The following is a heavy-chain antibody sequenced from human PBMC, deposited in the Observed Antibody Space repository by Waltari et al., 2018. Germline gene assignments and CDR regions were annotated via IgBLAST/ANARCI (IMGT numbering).Heavy chain of an antibody. Sequence: EGQLVESGGGLVQPGGSLRHSCLSSAFTVRDHWMACVRQVTGKELEWVAKIKKDGTEEMYVDSVKGRFTISKDNAKNLVFLQMNSLRAEDTAVYYCARDHWYSLDLWGQGTQVTVSS. V-gene: IGHV3-7*01. D-gene: IGHD2-21*02. CDR2: IKKDGTEE. CDR1: AFTVRDHW. J-gene: IGHJ4*02. CDR3: ARDHWYSLDL.